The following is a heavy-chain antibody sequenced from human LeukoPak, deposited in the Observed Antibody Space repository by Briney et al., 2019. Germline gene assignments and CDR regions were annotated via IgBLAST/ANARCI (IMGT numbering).Heavy chain of an antibody. CDR3: ARENDRYGRIDY. D-gene: IGHD5-18*01. J-gene: IGHJ4*02. Sequence: PSETLSLTCTVSGDSFSSVTDYWAWIRQPPGKGLEWIASGDYSGGTYYNPSLESRVAISADMSKNQFSLKLTSVTGADTAVYYCARENDRYGRIDYWGQGTQVTVSS. V-gene: IGHV4-39*07. CDR2: GDYSGGT. CDR1: GDSFSSVTDY.